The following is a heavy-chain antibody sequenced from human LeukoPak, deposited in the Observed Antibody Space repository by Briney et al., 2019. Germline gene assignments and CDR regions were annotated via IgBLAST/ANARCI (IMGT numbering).Heavy chain of an antibody. D-gene: IGHD5-12*01. CDR3: ARQWLRDAFDI. Sequence: ASVKVSCKASGYTFTGYYMHWVRRAPGQGLEWMGRINPNSGGTNYAQKFQGRVTMTRDTSISTAYMELSRLRSDDTAVYYCARQWLRDAFDIWGQGTMVTVSS. CDR1: GYTFTGYY. CDR2: INPNSGGT. V-gene: IGHV1-2*06. J-gene: IGHJ3*02.